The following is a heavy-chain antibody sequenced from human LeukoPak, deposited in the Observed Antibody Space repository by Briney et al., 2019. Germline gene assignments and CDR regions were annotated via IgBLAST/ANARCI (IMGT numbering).Heavy chain of an antibody. V-gene: IGHV1-2*02. CDR3: ARDRRIAADRSYWFDP. J-gene: IGHJ5*02. CDR1: GYTFTGYY. CDR2: INPNSGGT. Sequence: GASVKVSCKASGYTFTGYYMHWVRQAPGQGLEWMGWINPNSGGTNYAQKFQGRVTMTRDTSISTAYMELSRLRSDDTAVYYCARDRRIAADRSYWFDPWGQGTLVTVSS. D-gene: IGHD6-6*01.